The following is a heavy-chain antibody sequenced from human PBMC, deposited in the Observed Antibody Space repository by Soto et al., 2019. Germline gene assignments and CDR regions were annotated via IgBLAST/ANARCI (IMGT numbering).Heavy chain of an antibody. J-gene: IGHJ6*02. CDR2: ISYDGSNK. V-gene: IGHV3-30*18. CDR3: AKPHCSSTSCYPLYYYYYGMDV. Sequence: GGSMRLSCRGSGFPFSRYAMHWVRQAPGKGLEWVAVISYDGSNKYYADSVKGRFTISRDNSKNTLYLQMNSLRAEDTAVYYCAKPHCSSTSCYPLYYYYYGMDVWGQGTTVTVYS. D-gene: IGHD2-2*01. CDR1: GFPFSRYA.